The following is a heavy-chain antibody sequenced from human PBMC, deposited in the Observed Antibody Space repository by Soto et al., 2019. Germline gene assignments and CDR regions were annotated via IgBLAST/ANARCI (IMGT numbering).Heavy chain of an antibody. D-gene: IGHD3-10*01. J-gene: IGHJ3*02. CDR2: VSTSIRST. CDR1: GYSFSGYD. V-gene: IGHV1-18*04. CDR3: ARDSGAALYGEDALDI. Sequence: QGKLVQSGPEVKKPGASVKVSCTASGYSFSGYDITWVRQAPGQGLEWLGWVSTSIRSTMSAEKLQGRLTMTTDTSTTTVYMELRGLTSDYPAVYYCARDSGAALYGEDALDIWGQGTMVSVSS.